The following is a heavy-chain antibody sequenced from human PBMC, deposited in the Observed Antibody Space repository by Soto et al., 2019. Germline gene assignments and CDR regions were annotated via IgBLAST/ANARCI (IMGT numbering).Heavy chain of an antibody. V-gene: IGHV4-61*03. CDR1: GGSVTSEHYY. D-gene: IGHD5-12*01. Sequence: ETLSLTCTVSGGSVTSEHYYWNWIRQPPGKGLEWIGYFFYTGSTNYNPSLESRLTMSVDVSKNHFSLRLNSVTAADTAVYYCAGGTDGKKVAYWGQGALVTVSS. CDR2: FFYTGST. J-gene: IGHJ4*02. CDR3: AGGTDGKKVAY.